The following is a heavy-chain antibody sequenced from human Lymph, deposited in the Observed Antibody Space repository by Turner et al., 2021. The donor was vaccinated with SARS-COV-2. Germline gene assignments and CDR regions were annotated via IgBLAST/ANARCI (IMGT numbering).Heavy chain of an antibody. D-gene: IGHD1-26*01. CDR2: FFYSGST. CDR3: GVGPTRWYFQH. J-gene: IGHJ1*01. CDR1: GGSISSSRYY. V-gene: IGHV4-39*01. Sequence: QLQLQESGPGLVKPSETLSLTCTVSGGSISSSRYYWGWIRQPPGKGLEWIGNFFYSGSTYYNPSLKSRVTISEDTSKNQFSVKLTSVTAADTAVYYCGVGPTRWYFQHWGQGTLVTVSS.